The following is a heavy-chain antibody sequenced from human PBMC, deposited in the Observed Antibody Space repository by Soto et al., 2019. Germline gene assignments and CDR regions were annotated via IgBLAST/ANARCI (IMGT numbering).Heavy chain of an antibody. CDR2: IDPESGDS. Sequence: ASVKVSCKASGYTFTGYYLHWVRQAPGQGPEWVGKIDPESGDSEKSQKFQGRVTLTRDTAIDTAYMELTRLTVDDTAIYYCARGTLEWGQGTLVTVSS. V-gene: IGHV1-2*02. CDR1: GYTFTGYY. J-gene: IGHJ4*02. CDR3: ARGTLE.